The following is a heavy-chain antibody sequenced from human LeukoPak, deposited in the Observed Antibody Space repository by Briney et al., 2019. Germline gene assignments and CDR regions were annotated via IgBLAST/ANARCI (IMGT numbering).Heavy chain of an antibody. J-gene: IGHJ4*02. D-gene: IGHD1-26*01. Sequence: ASVRVSCKVSGYTLTDYYMHWVQQAPGKGLEWMGLVDPEDGETIYAEKFQGRVTITADTSTDTAYMELSSLRSEDTAVYYCAPPPLIIVGAKEVHWGQGTLVTVSS. CDR3: APPPLIIVGAKEVH. V-gene: IGHV1-69-2*01. CDR1: GYTLTDYY. CDR2: VDPEDGET.